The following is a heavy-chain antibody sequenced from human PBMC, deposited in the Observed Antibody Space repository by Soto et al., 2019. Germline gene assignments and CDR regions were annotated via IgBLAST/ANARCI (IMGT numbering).Heavy chain of an antibody. V-gene: IGHV4-59*11. Sequence: SETLSLTCTVYGGSISDHYWSWFRQPPGKGLEWIGYIYDSGTTKYNASLRSRVSISVDTSKKQISLKLTSVTAADTAVYYCARQGSGDLLYHGLDVWGQGTTVT. CDR3: ARQGSGDLLYHGLDV. CDR1: GGSISDHY. J-gene: IGHJ6*02. CDR2: IYDSGTT. D-gene: IGHD3-10*01.